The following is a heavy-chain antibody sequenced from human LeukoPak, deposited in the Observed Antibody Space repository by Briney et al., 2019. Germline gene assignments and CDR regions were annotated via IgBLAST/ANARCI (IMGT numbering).Heavy chain of an antibody. CDR3: ATGNYGSGRYFDY. CDR2: IYYSGST. Sequence: SETLSLTCTVSGGSISSYYWSWIRQPPGKGLEWIGYIYYSGSTNYNPSLKSRVTISVDTSKNQFSLKLSSVTAADTAVYYCATGNYGSGRYFDYWGQGTLVTVSS. CDR1: GGSISSYY. D-gene: IGHD3-10*01. J-gene: IGHJ4*02. V-gene: IGHV4-59*08.